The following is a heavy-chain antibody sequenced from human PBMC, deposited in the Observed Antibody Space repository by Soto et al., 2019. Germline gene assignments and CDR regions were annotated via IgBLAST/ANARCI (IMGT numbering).Heavy chain of an antibody. D-gene: IGHD4-17*01. J-gene: IGHJ4*02. CDR1: GFTFSSYA. Sequence: QVQLVESGGGVVQPGRSLRLSCAASGFTFSSYAMHWVRQAPGKGLEWVAVISYDGSNKYYADSVKGRFTISRDNSKNTRYLQMNSLRAEDTAVYYCARGYPLTTVTTYYFDYWGQGTLVTVSS. V-gene: IGHV3-30-3*01. CDR2: ISYDGSNK. CDR3: ARGYPLTTVTTYYFDY.